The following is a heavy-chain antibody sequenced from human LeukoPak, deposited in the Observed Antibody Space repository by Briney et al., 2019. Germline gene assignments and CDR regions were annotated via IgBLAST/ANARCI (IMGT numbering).Heavy chain of an antibody. CDR2: INPNSGGT. J-gene: IGHJ4*02. D-gene: IGHD3-22*01. CDR3: ARGDYYYDSSGWGLPLEDGEGFDY. CDR1: GYTFTGYY. Sequence: ASVKVSCKASGYTFTGYYMHWVRQAPGQGLEWMGRINPNSGGTNYAQKFQGRVTMTRDTSISTAYMELSRLRPDDTAVYYCARGDYYYDSSGWGLPLEDGEGFDYWGQGTLVTVSS. V-gene: IGHV1-2*06.